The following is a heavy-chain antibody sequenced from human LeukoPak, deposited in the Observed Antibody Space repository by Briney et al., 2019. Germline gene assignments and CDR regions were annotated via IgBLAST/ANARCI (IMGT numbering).Heavy chain of an antibody. J-gene: IGHJ1*01. Sequence: ASVNVSCKASGYTFTNYGINWVRQAPGQGLEWMGWISAYNDGNTNYAQRFQGRVTMTRDTSTSTVYMELSSLRSEDTAVYYCARPYSSSRRAEYFQHWGQGTLVTVSS. CDR3: ARPYSSSRRAEYFQH. D-gene: IGHD6-13*01. V-gene: IGHV1-18*01. CDR1: GYTFTNYG. CDR2: ISAYNDGNT.